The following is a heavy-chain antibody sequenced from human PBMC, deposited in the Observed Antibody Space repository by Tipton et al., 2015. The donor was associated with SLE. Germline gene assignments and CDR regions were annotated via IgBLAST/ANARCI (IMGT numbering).Heavy chain of an antibody. V-gene: IGHV4-39*07. J-gene: IGHJ4*02. CDR1: GVSISRSSYY. D-gene: IGHD6-13*01. CDR2: VFYSGTT. Sequence: LRLSCTVSGVSISRSSYYWGWIRQSPGQGLEWLGNVFYSGTTYYNPSLKSRVTISVDTSKNQFSLKLTSVTAADTAVYYCARDSPGMAAAAWGRGTLVTVSS. CDR3: ARDSPGMAAAA.